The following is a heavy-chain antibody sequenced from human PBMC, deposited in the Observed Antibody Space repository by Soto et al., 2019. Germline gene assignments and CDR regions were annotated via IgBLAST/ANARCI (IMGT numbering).Heavy chain of an antibody. CDR2: ISSSSTI. J-gene: IGHJ5*02. CDR1: GFTFSSYI. D-gene: IGHD6-13*01. V-gene: IGHV3-48*02. CDR3: ARDLQIAGTNWFDP. Sequence: PGGSLRLSCAASGFTFSSYIMNWVRQAPGKGLEWVSYISSSSTIYYADSVKGRFTISRDNAKNSLYLQMNSLRDEDTAVYYCARDLQIAGTNWFDPWGQGTTITVYS.